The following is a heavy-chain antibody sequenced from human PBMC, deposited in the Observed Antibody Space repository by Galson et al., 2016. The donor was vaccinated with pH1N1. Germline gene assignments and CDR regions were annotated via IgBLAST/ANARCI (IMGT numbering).Heavy chain of an antibody. Sequence: SLRLSCAASGFPFSSYSMNWVRQAPGRGLEWIPSISSYKNYIYYGDSVRGRFTISRDNAKNSLYLQMNSLRVEGTAVYYCERDGGGRAGTTSEGWFDPWGQGTLVTVSS. V-gene: IGHV3-21*06. CDR1: GFPFSSYS. CDR3: ERDGGGRAGTTSEGWFDP. D-gene: IGHD1-7*01. J-gene: IGHJ5*02. CDR2: ISSYKNYI.